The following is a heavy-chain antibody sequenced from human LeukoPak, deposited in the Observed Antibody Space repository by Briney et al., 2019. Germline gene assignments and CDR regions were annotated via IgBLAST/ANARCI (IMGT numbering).Heavy chain of an antibody. J-gene: IGHJ3*02. Sequence: GGSLRLSCAASGFTFTSYWIGWVRQMPGKGLEWMGIIYPGDSDTRYSLSFQGQVTISADKSISTAYLQWSSLKASDTAMYYCARHRDGYTETDAFDIWGQGTMVTVSS. D-gene: IGHD5-24*01. V-gene: IGHV5-51*01. CDR1: GFTFTSYW. CDR2: IYPGDSDT. CDR3: ARHRDGYTETDAFDI.